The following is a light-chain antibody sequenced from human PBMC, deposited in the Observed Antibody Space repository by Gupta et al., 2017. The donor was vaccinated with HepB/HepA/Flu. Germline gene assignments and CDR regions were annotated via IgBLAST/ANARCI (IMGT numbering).Light chain of an antibody. CDR2: NVN. CDR3: RSSKTSSTLV. V-gene: IGLV2-14*03. J-gene: IGLJ1*01. CDR1: SSDVGGYNF. Sequence: QSALTQPASVSVSPGPSITISCTGTSSDVGGYNFVSWYQQHPGKAPSLMIYNVNVRPSGVSNRFSGSKSGNTASLTISGPQAEDEADYYCRSSKTSSTLVFGTGTTLTVL.